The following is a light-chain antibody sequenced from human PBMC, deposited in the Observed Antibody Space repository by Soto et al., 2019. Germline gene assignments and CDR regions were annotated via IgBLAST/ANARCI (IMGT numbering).Light chain of an antibody. CDR2: DAS. Sequence: EIGLTQSPATLSLSPGERATLSCGASQSVSNSYLAWYQQKPGLAPRLLIYDASSRATGIPDRFSGSGSGTDCTLTISRLEPQDFAVYYWQQYGSSPLTFGGGTMVEMK. CDR3: QQYGSSPLT. CDR1: QSVSNSY. V-gene: IGKV3D-20*01. J-gene: IGKJ4*01.